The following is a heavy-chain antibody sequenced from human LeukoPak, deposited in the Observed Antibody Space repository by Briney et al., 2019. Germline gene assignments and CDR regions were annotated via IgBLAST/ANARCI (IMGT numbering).Heavy chain of an antibody. CDR3: AKQLGYCSDGSCYFPY. CDR2: ISNNGGYT. D-gene: IGHD2-15*01. Sequence: TGGPLRFSGAAPGFTFSSSAMSGARQAPGKGLEWASAISNNGGYTYYADSVQGRFTISRDNSKSTLCLQMNSLRAEDTAVYYCAKQLGYCSDGSCYFPYWGQGTLVTVSS. V-gene: IGHV3-23*01. J-gene: IGHJ4*02. CDR1: GFTFSSSA.